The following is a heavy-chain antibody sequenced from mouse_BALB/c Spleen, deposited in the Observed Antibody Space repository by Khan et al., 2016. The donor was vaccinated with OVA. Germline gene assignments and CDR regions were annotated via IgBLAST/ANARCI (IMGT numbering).Heavy chain of an antibody. V-gene: IGHV1-4*01. CDR3: ARDGAYYRNDGWFAY. CDR2: INPSSGYT. D-gene: IGHD2-14*01. Sequence: QVRLQQSGAELARPGASVKMSCKASGYTFTSYTIHWIKQRPGQGLEWIGYINPSSGYTNYNQKIKDKAKLTADKSSTKAYMQLSSLTSDDSAVYYCARDGAYYRNDGWFAYWGQGTLVTVSA. J-gene: IGHJ3*01. CDR1: GYTFTSYT.